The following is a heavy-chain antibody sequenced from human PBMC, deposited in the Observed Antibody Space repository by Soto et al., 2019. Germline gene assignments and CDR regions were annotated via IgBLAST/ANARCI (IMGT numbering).Heavy chain of an antibody. CDR2: ISGSSSTI. Sequence: GGSLRLSCFASGLTFNSYSMKWGRQAPGKGVEWVSYISGSSSTIYYADSVRGRFTISRDNAKNSLYLQMSRLRDEDTAVYYCATNPTSGTGYWGQGTLVTVS. J-gene: IGHJ4*02. V-gene: IGHV3-48*02. D-gene: IGHD2-8*02. CDR1: GLTFNSYS. CDR3: ATNPTSGTGY.